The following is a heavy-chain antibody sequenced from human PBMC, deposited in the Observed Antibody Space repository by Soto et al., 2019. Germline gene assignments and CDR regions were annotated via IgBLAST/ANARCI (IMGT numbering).Heavy chain of an antibody. D-gene: IGHD4-4*01. CDR2: INPDGSAK. Sequence: EVQLVESGGGLVQPGGSLRLSCAASGFTFSSYWMTWVRQVPGKGLEWVAYINPDGSAKSYANSLKGRFTISRDNPKNSPYLQMNSLRAEDTAVYYCAKPHTGNVAFDIWGQGTMVTVSS. J-gene: IGHJ3*02. CDR1: GFTFSSYW. CDR3: AKPHTGNVAFDI. V-gene: IGHV3-7*01.